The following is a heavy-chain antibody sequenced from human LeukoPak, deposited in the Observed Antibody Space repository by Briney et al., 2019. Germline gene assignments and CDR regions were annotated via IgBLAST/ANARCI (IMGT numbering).Heavy chain of an antibody. Sequence: GESLKISCKGSGYRFTSYWIGWVRQMPGKGLEWMGIIYPGDSDTRYSPSFQGQVTISADKSSSTAYLQWGSLKASDTAIYYFARQAYCGGDCFPTFDYWGQGTLVTVSS. D-gene: IGHD2-21*02. CDR1: GYRFTSYW. V-gene: IGHV5-51*01. CDR3: ARQAYCGGDCFPTFDY. J-gene: IGHJ4*02. CDR2: IYPGDSDT.